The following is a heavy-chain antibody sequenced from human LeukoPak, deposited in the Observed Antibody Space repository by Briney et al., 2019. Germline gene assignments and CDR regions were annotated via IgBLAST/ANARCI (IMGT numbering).Heavy chain of an antibody. CDR2: INPNSGDT. CDR3: ARDVIY. Sequence: WASVKVSCKASGYTFTDYYLHWVRQAPGQGLEWMGWINPNSGDTIYAQEFQGTVTMTRDTSISTVYMELSRLRSDDTAVYYCARDVIYWGQGTLVTVSS. J-gene: IGHJ4*02. CDR1: GYTFTDYY. V-gene: IGHV1-2*02. D-gene: IGHD2/OR15-2a*01.